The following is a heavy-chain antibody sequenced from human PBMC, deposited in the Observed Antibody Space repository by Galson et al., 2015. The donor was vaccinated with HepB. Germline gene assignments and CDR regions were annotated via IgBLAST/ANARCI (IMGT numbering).Heavy chain of an antibody. Sequence: SLRLSCAASGFIFSRYNMNWVRQAPGKGLEWVSSIRSTTSIYYVDSVKGRFTISRDNAKNSMYLQMNSLRVEDTAVYYCAREGPVTVFGVVDALDIWGQGTMVTVSS. D-gene: IGHD3-3*01. V-gene: IGHV3-21*01. J-gene: IGHJ3*02. CDR3: AREGPVTVFGVVDALDI. CDR1: GFIFSRYN. CDR2: IRSTTSI.